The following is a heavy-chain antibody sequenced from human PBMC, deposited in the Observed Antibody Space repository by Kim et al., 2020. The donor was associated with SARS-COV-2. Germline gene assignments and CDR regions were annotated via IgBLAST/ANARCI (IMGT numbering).Heavy chain of an antibody. J-gene: IGHJ2*01. D-gene: IGHD4-17*01. CDR1: GFTFSSYD. V-gene: IGHV3-48*03. CDR3: ASTTVTTYWYFDL. Sequence: GGSLRLSCAVSGFTFSSYDMSWVRQAPGKGLEWVSYISSSGSTIYYVDSVKGRFTTSRDNAKNSLYLQMNGLRDEDTAVYYCASTTVTTYWYFDLWGRGTLVTVSS. CDR2: ISSSGSTI.